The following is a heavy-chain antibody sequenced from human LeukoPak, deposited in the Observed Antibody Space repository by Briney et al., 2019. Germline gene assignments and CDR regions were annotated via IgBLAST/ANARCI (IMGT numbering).Heavy chain of an antibody. CDR3: ASDLGTVATTFEN. CDR2: IKSKTDGGTT. V-gene: IGHV3-15*01. Sequence: PGGSLRLSCAASGFTFTNAWVSWVRQAPGKGLEWVGHIKSKTDGGTTDYGAPVKGRFTISRDDSKNTLYLQMNSLKTEDTALYYCASDLGTVATTFENWGQGTLVTVSS. D-gene: IGHD5-12*01. J-gene: IGHJ4*02. CDR1: GFTFTNAW.